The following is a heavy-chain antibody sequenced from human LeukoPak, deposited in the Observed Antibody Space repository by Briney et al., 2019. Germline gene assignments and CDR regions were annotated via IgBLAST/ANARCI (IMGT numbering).Heavy chain of an antibody. V-gene: IGHV4-30-2*01. CDR2: IYHSGST. J-gene: IGHJ4*02. CDR1: GGSISSGGYS. CDR3: ARDPYGDYFDY. Sequence: SETLSLTCAVSGGSISSGGYSWSWIRQPPGKGLEWIGYIYHSGSTYYNPSLKSRVTISVDTSKNQFSLKLSSVTAADTAVYYCARDPYGDYFDYWGQGTLVTVSS. D-gene: IGHD4-17*01.